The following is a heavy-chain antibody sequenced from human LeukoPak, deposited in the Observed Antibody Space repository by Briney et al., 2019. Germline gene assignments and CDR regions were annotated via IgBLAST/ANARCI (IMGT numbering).Heavy chain of an antibody. Sequence: SVKVSCKASGGTFSSYAISWVRQAPGQGLEWMGGIIPIFGTANYAQKFQGRVTITADESTSTAYMELSSLRSEDTAVYYCASGGSSTSCCKVGVYYGMDVWGQGTTVTVSS. CDR1: GGTFSSYA. CDR3: ASGGSSTSCCKVGVYYGMDV. CDR2: IIPIFGTA. V-gene: IGHV1-69*13. J-gene: IGHJ6*02. D-gene: IGHD2-2*01.